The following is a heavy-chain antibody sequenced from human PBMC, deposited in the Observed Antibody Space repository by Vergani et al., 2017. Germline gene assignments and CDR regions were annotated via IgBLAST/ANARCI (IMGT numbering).Heavy chain of an antibody. CDR3: ARDVGDYYYYDMDV. CDR1: GFTFSSYA. J-gene: IGHJ6*02. V-gene: IGHV3-30*04. CDR2: IAYDGSNK. Sequence: QVQLVESGGRVVQPGRSLRLSCAASGFTFSSYAMHWVRQAPGKGLEWVAVIAYDGSNKYYADSVKGRFTISRENSKNTLYLQMNSLRAEDSAVYYCARDVGDYYYYDMDVWGQGTTVTVSS.